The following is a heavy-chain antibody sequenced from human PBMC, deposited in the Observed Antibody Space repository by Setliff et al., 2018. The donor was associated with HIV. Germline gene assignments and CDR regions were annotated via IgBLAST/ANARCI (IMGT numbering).Heavy chain of an antibody. V-gene: IGHV4-30-4*08. D-gene: IGHD3-10*01. CDR3: ARHDPEETLSFGDLSSLSNFDS. J-gene: IGHJ4*02. CDR2: IYYSGST. Sequence: SETLSLTCSVSGASINSGSYYWTWIRQHPGKGLEWIGYIYYSGSTYYNPSLKSRLAMSLDTSKNQFSLKLTSVTAADTAVYYCARHDPEETLSFGDLSSLSNFDSWGQGILVTVSS. CDR1: GASINSGSYY.